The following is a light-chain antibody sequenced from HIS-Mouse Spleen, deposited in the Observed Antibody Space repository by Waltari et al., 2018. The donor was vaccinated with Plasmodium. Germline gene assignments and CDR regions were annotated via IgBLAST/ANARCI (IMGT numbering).Light chain of an antibody. J-gene: IGKJ3*01. CDR1: QSVSSN. CDR2: GAS. Sequence: EIVMTQSPATLSVSPGERATLSCRASQSVSSNLAWYQQKPGQAPRLLIYGASTRATGIPARFSGSGYGTEFTLTISSLQSEDFAVYYCQQYNNWPPEGAFGPGTKVDIK. V-gene: IGKV3-15*01. CDR3: QQYNNWPPEGA.